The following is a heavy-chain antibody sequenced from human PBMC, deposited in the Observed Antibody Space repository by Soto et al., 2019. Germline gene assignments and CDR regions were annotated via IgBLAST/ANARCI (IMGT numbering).Heavy chain of an antibody. D-gene: IGHD6-13*01. CDR2: ISYDGSNK. J-gene: IGHJ6*02. CDR1: GFTFSSYA. V-gene: IGHV3-30-3*01. CDR3: ARDSCVPTHSSSCLSGYYYYYYGMDV. Sequence: QVQLVESGGGVVQPGRSLRLSCAASGFTFSSYAMHWVRQAPGKGLEWVAVISYDGSNKYYADSVKGRFTISRDNSKNTLYLQINSLRAEDTAVYYCARDSCVPTHSSSCLSGYYYYYYGMDVWGQGTTVTVSS.